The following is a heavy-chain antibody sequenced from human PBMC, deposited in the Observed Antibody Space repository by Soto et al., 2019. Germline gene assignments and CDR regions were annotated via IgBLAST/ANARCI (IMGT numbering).Heavy chain of an antibody. CDR1: GFNFSSYS. V-gene: IGHV3-23*01. Sequence: GGSLRHSCAASGFNFSSYSMSWVRQAPGKGLEWVSSISDSGSDINYVDSVKGRFTISRDNSKNTLYLQMNSLRAEDTAVYYCAKDLWARITIFGVVENPGPLDYWGQGTLVTVSS. J-gene: IGHJ4*02. D-gene: IGHD3-3*01. CDR2: ISDSGSDI. CDR3: AKDLWARITIFGVVENPGPLDY.